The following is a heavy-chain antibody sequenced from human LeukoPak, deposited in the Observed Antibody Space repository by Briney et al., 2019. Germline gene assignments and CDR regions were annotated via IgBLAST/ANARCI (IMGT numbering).Heavy chain of an antibody. J-gene: IGHJ3*02. Sequence: PSETLSLTCAVSGGSISSSNWWSWIRQPPGKGLEWIGEIYHSGSTNYNPSLKSRVTISVDTSKNQFSLKLSSVTAADTAVYYCARAPTMVRGVIGAFDIWGQGTMVTVSS. CDR1: GGSISSSNW. CDR3: ARAPTMVRGVIGAFDI. V-gene: IGHV4-4*02. CDR2: IYHSGST. D-gene: IGHD3-10*01.